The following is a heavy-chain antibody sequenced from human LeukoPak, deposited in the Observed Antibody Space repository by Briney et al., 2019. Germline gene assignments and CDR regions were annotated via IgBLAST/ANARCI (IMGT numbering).Heavy chain of an antibody. D-gene: IGHD6-19*01. V-gene: IGHV3-23*01. CDR3: AKGGYSSGWTDY. J-gene: IGHJ4*02. Sequence: GGSLRLSCAASGFTFSSYAISWVRQAPGKGLEWVSAISGSGGSTYYADSVKGRFTISRDNSKNTLYLQMNSLRAEDTAVYYCAKGGYSSGWTDYWGQGTLVTVSS. CDR1: GFTFSSYA. CDR2: ISGSGGST.